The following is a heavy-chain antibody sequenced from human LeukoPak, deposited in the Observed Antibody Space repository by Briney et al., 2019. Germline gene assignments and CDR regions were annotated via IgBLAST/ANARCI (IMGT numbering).Heavy chain of an antibody. Sequence: PGGSLRLSCAASGFTFTNYWMSWVRQAPGKGLEWVANIKQGGSEKYYVDSVKGRFTISRDNAKNSLYLQMSSLRAEDTALYYCATLPYCSSTSCYDYWGQGTLVTVSS. J-gene: IGHJ4*02. CDR3: ATLPYCSSTSCYDY. V-gene: IGHV3-7*01. D-gene: IGHD2-2*01. CDR1: GFTFTNYW. CDR2: IKQGGSEK.